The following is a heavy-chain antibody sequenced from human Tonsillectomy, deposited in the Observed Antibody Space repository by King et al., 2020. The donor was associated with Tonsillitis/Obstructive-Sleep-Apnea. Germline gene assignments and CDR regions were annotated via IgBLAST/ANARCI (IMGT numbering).Heavy chain of an antibody. CDR3: ARDPSASSEEDYYCGMDV. D-gene: IGHD6-19*01. J-gene: IGHJ6*02. Sequence: QLQESGPGLVKPSETLSLTCTVSGGSISSYYWSWIRQPPGKGLEWIGYIYYSGSTNYNPSLKSRVTISVDTSKNQFSLKLSSVTAADTAVYYCARDPSASSEEDYYCGMDVWGQGTTVTVSS. CDR2: IYYSGST. V-gene: IGHV4-59*01. CDR1: GGSISSYY.